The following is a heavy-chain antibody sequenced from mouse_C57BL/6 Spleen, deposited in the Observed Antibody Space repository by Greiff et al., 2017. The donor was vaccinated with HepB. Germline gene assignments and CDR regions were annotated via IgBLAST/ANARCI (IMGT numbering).Heavy chain of an antibody. CDR1: GFTFSSYT. D-gene: IGHD1-1*01. Sequence: EVQRVESGGGLVKPGGSLKLSCAASGFTFSSYTMSWVRQTPEKRLEWVATISGGGGNTYYPDSVKGRFTISRDKAKNTLYLQMSSLRSEDTALYYCARHYGSRGFAYWGQGTLVTVSA. CDR2: ISGGGGNT. J-gene: IGHJ3*01. CDR3: ARHYGSRGFAY. V-gene: IGHV5-9*01.